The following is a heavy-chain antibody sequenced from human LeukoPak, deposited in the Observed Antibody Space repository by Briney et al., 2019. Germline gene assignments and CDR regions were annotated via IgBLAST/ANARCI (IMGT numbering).Heavy chain of an antibody. CDR1: GVSISGYY. Sequence: SETLSLTCTVSGVSISGYYWSWIRQPAGKGLEWIGRIYITRGTNYNPSLSSRVIMSVDTSKNQFSLQLTSVTAADTAVYYCARESRIVEGDGYYIDVWGKGTTVTISS. D-gene: IGHD1-26*01. V-gene: IGHV4-4*07. CDR3: ARESRIVEGDGYYIDV. CDR2: IYITRGT. J-gene: IGHJ6*03.